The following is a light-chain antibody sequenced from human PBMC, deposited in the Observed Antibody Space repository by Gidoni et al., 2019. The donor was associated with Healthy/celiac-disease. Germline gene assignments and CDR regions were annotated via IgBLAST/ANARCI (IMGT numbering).Light chain of an antibody. J-gene: IGKJ5*01. V-gene: IGKV3-20*01. CDR2: GAS. Sequence: ESELTQSPGTLSLSPGERAPLSCRASQSVSSSYLAWYQQKPGQAPRLLIYGASSRATGIPDRFSGSGSGTDFTVTISRLEPEDFAVYYCQQYGSSITFGQGTRLEIK. CDR1: QSVSSSY. CDR3: QQYGSSIT.